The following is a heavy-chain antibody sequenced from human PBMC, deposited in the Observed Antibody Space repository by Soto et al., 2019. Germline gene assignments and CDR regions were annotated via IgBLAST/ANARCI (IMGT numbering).Heavy chain of an antibody. Sequence: PGGSLRLSCAAWVFRFSTYEMKWVRQAPGKGLEGVSCISGGGSRLYQADYVKGRFTISIENAKKSLYLQMNSLRAEDTAIYYCARAWWVEAAVKHFDYWGQGTQVTVSS. V-gene: IGHV3-48*03. CDR1: VFRFSTYE. CDR2: ISGGGSRL. D-gene: IGHD6-13*01. J-gene: IGHJ4*02. CDR3: ARAWWVEAAVKHFDY.